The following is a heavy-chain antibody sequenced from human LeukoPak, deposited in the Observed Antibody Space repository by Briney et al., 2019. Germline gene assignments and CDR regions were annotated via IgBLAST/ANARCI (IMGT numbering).Heavy chain of an antibody. Sequence: GASVKVSCKASGYTFTNYYMHWVRQAPGHGLEWMGWINPNRGDTNYAQKFQGRVTMIRDTSISTAFMELTRLTSDDTAVYYCTRDLLGFATTPLSGWGQGTLVTVSS. CDR2: INPNRGDT. J-gene: IGHJ4*02. CDR3: TRDLLGFATTPLSG. CDR1: GYTFTNYY. D-gene: IGHD4-17*01. V-gene: IGHV1-2*02.